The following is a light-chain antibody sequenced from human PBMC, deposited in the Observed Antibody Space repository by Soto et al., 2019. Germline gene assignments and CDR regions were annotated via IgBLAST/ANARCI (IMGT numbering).Light chain of an antibody. J-gene: IGLJ2*01. CDR3: QTWGTGIQV. CDR1: SGHSSYA. CDR2: LNSDGSH. V-gene: IGLV4-69*01. Sequence: QSVLTQSPSASASLGASVKLTCTLSSGHSSYAIAWHQQQPDKGPRYLMKLNSDGSHSKGDGIPDRFSGSSSGAERYLIISSPQSEDEADYYCQTWGTGIQVFGGGTKLTVL.